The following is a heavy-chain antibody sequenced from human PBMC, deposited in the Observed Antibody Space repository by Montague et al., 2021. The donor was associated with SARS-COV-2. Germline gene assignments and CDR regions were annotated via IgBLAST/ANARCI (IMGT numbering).Heavy chain of an antibody. V-gene: IGHV6-1*01. J-gene: IGHJ6*02. CDR2: TNYRSKWHY. Sequence: CAISGDGVSSNNAAWDWIRQSPSRGLEWLGRTNYRSKWHYDYAVSVKSRTLIIPNTSENQFSLQLSSVTPEDTAVYYCSRDVHIGSTWPFSGYGMDVWGQGTTVTGSS. CDR3: SRDVHIGSTWPFSGYGMDV. D-gene: IGHD6-13*01. CDR1: GDGVSSNNAA.